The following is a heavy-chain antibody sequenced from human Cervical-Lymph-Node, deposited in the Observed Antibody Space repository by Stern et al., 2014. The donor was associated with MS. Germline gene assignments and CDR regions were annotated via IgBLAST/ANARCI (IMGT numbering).Heavy chain of an antibody. CDR1: GYPFSNYY. CDR2: TSNNSTHT. D-gene: IGHD4-17*01. J-gene: IGHJ4*02. Sequence: DAHLVEPGAGLVKPGESHRLFCDASGYPFSNYYIIWVRQASGNGLEWISSTSNNSTHTYYGVSVEGRFTISRDSAKDSVSLHMVSLRAEDTAVYYCARARVGDYARSPHLDSWGQGTLVTVSS. V-gene: IGHV3-21*01. CDR3: ARARVGDYARSPHLDS.